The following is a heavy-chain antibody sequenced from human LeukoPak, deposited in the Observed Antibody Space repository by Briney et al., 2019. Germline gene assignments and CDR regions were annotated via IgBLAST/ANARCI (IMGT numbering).Heavy chain of an antibody. CDR3: ARHDVLNWLDP. CDR2: IYYSGST. V-gene: IGHV4-39*01. Sequence: SETLSLTCTVSGDSISSSSYYWGWIRQPPGKGLEWIGSIYYSGSTYYNPSLKSRVTISVDTSKNQFSLKLSSVTAADTAVYYCARHDVLNWLDPWGQGTLVTVSS. CDR1: GDSISSSSYY. J-gene: IGHJ5*02.